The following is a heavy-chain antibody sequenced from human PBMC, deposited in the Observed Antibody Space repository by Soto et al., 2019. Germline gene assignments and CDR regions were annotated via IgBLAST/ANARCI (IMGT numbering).Heavy chain of an antibody. CDR1: GFTFSSYS. Sequence: GGSLRLSCAASGFTFSSYSMNWVRQAPGKGREWISYITSSSTTIYYADSVKGRFTISRDNAKNSLYLQMNSLRDEDTAVYYCARDNGLAGSFDPWGQGTLVTVSS. CDR2: ITSSSTTI. CDR3: ARDNGLAGSFDP. J-gene: IGHJ5*02. D-gene: IGHD6-13*01. V-gene: IGHV3-48*02.